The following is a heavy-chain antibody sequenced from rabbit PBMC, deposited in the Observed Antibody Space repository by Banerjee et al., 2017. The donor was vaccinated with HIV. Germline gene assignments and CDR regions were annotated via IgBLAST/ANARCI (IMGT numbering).Heavy chain of an antibody. D-gene: IGHD6-1*01. Sequence: QEQLVESGGDLVKPGASLTLTCTASGIDFSSYYMNWVRQAPGKGLEWIGYIDPVFGDTYYASWVNGRFTISKTSSTTVTLQMTSLTAADTATYFCARDPGNAYQDLWGQGTLVTVS. CDR1: GIDFSSYYM. J-gene: IGHJ3*01. CDR3: ARDPGNAYQDL. V-gene: IGHV1S45*01. CDR2: IDPVFGDT.